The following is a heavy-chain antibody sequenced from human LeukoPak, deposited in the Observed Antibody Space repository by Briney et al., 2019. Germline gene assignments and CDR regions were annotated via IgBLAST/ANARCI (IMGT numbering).Heavy chain of an antibody. CDR2: INPNSGGT. CDR1: GYTFTGYY. J-gene: IGHJ4*02. D-gene: IGHD3-22*01. Sequence: GASVQVSCKASGYTFTGYYMHWVRQAPGQGLEWMGRINPNSGGTNYAQKLQGRVTMTTDTSTSTAYMELRSLRSDDTAVYYYARGSSGYIRGDFDYWGQGTLVTVSS. V-gene: IGHV1-2*06. CDR3: ARGSSGYIRGDFDY.